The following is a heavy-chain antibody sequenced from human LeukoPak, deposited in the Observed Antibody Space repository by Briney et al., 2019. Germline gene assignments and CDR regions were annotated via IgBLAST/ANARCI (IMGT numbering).Heavy chain of an antibody. D-gene: IGHD2-2*01. Sequence: SETLSLTCAVYGGSFSGYYWSWIRQPPGKGLEWIGEINHSGSTNYNPSLKSRVTISVDTSKNQFSLKLSSVTAADTAVYYCASGVVPAAPSLYYFDYWGQGTLVTVSS. CDR1: GGSFSGYY. CDR2: INHSGST. J-gene: IGHJ4*02. V-gene: IGHV4-34*01. CDR3: ASGVVPAAPSLYYFDY.